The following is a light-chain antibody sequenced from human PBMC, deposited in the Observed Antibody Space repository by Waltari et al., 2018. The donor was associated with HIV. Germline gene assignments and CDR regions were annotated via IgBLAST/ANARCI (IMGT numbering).Light chain of an antibody. Sequence: DIQLTQSPSFLPAYVGDRVNITCRASLDVGRHLAWYQQIPGKAPKLLIYSVSTLQSGVPSRFSGNASGTDFTLTINGLQPEDFVTYYCQQLNRNFALTFGGGTKVEI. CDR3: QQLNRNFALT. CDR2: SVS. J-gene: IGKJ4*01. CDR1: LDVGRH. V-gene: IGKV1-9*01.